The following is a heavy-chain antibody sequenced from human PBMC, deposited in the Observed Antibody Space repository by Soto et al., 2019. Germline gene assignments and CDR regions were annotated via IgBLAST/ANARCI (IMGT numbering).Heavy chain of an antibody. CDR3: AGSITMVRLFDY. D-gene: IGHD3-10*01. J-gene: IGHJ4*02. CDR1: GGSFSGYY. CDR2: INHSGST. V-gene: IGHV4-34*01. Sequence: SETLSLTCAVYGGSFSGYYWSWIRQPPGKGLEWIGEINHSGSTNYNPSLKSRVTISVDTSKNQFSLKLSSVTAADTAVYYCAGSITMVRLFDYWGQGTLVTVSS.